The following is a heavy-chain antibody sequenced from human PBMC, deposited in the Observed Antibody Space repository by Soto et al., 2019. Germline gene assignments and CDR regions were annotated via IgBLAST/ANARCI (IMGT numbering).Heavy chain of an antibody. CDR3: ATATGLKEDYYYYMDV. J-gene: IGHJ6*03. CDR2: IYYSGST. CDR1: GGSISSYY. Sequence: SETLSLTCTVSGGSISSYYWSWIRQPPGKGLEWIGYIYYSGSTNYNPSLKSRVTISVDTSKNQFSLKLSSVTAADTAVYYCATATGLKEDYYYYMDVWGKGTTVTVSS. V-gene: IGHV4-59*08.